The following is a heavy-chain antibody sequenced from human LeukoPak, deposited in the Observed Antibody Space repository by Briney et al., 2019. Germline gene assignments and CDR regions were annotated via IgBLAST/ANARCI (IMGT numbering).Heavy chain of an antibody. J-gene: IGHJ4*02. Sequence: GGSLRLSCAASGLTFSSYGMHWVGQAPGKGLEGVAVLSYDGNYKYYADSVKGRFAISRDNSENTLYLQMNSLRAEDTAVYYCARYAEYAVSTPCYWGQGTLVTVSA. CDR3: ARYAEYAVSTPCY. CDR1: GLTFSSYG. CDR2: LSYDGNYK. V-gene: IGHV3-30*03. D-gene: IGHD2-8*01.